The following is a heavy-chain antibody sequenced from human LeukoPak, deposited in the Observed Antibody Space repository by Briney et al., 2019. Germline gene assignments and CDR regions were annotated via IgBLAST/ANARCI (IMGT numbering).Heavy chain of an antibody. V-gene: IGHV4-59*01. CDR1: GGSISSYY. J-gene: IGHJ4*02. CDR2: IYYSGST. CDR3: ARTDYYDSSGARVLFDY. D-gene: IGHD3-22*01. Sequence: SETLSLTCTVSGGSISSYYWSWIRQPPGKGLEWIGYIYYSGSTNYNPSLKSRVTISVDTSKNQFSLKLSSVTAADTAVYYCARTDYYDSSGARVLFDYWGQGTLVTVSS.